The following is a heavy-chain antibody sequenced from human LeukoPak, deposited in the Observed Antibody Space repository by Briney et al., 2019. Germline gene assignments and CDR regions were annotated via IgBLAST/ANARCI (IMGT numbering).Heavy chain of an antibody. CDR1: GFTFSSYG. CDR3: AQDLSYIGLDN. V-gene: IGHV3-23*01. Sequence: GGSLRLSCAASGFTFSSYGMNWVRQAPGKGLEWVSAFSASGSAYYADSVKGRFTVSRDNSENMLYLQMNSLRAEDTAVYYCAQDLSYIGLDNWGQGTLVTVSS. J-gene: IGHJ4*02. D-gene: IGHD2-15*01. CDR2: FSASGSA.